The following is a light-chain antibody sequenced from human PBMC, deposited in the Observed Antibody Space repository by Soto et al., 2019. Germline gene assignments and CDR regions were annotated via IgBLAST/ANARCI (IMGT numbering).Light chain of an antibody. V-gene: IGLV2-14*01. CDR2: EVT. CDR1: SSDVGSFNY. CDR3: VSYATSTTLYV. Sequence: QPASVSGSPGQSITISCTATSSDVGSFNYVSWYQHHPGKAPKLMIYEVTSRPSGVSNRFSGSKSGNTASLTISGLQAEDEADYYCVSYATSTTLYVFGSGTKLTVL. J-gene: IGLJ1*01.